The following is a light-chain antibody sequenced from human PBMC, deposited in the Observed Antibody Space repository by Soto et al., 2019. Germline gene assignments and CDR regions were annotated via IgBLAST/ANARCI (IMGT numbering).Light chain of an antibody. CDR3: QSYDSSPSGYV. CDR1: GSNIGAGYD. CDR2: ANI. Sequence: QSVLTQPPSVSGAPGQRVTISCTGSGSNIGAGYDVHWYQQLPGTAPKLLIFANINRPSGVPDRFSGSKSGTSASLAITGLRAEDGADYYCQSYDSSPSGYVFGTGTKVTVL. J-gene: IGLJ1*01. V-gene: IGLV1-40*01.